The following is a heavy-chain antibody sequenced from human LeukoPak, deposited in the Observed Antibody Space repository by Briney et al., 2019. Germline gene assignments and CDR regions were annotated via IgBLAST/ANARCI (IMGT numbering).Heavy chain of an antibody. CDR1: GFTFSSYS. CDR2: ISSSSSYI. D-gene: IGHD2-2*02. CDR3: ARDLGVVPAAIRPYYYYGMDV. V-gene: IGHV3-21*01. J-gene: IGHJ6*02. Sequence: PGGSLRLSCAASGFTFSSYSMNWVRQAPGKGLEWVSSISSSSSYIYYADSVKGRFTISRDNAKNSLYLQMNGLRAEDTAVYYCARDLGVVPAAIRPYYYYGMDVWGQGTTVTVSS.